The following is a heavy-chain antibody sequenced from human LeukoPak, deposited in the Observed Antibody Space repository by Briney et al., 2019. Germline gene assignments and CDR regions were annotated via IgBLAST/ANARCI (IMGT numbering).Heavy chain of an antibody. D-gene: IGHD3-10*01. CDR3: ARDGNHYGSGSYTWFDP. CDR1: GYTFTGYY. V-gene: IGHV1-2*02. Sequence: ASVKVSCKASGYTFTGYYMHWVRQAPGQGLEWMGWINPNSGGTNYAQKFQGRVTMTRDTSISTAYMELSRLRSDDTAVYYCARDGNHYGSGSYTWFDPWGQGTLVTVSS. CDR2: INPNSGGT. J-gene: IGHJ5*02.